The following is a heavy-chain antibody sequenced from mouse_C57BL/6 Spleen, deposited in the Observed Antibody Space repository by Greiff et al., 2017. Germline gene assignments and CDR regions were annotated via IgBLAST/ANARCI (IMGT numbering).Heavy chain of an antibody. V-gene: IGHV1-82*01. J-gene: IGHJ4*01. Sequence: QVQLQQSGPELVKPGASVKISCKASGYAFSSSWMNWVKQRPGKGLEWIGRIYPGDGDTNYNGKFKGKATLTADKSSSTAYMQLSSLTSEDSAVYLCASLSYYSNQGMAMDYWGQGTSVTVSS. CDR3: ASLSYYSNQGMAMDY. CDR2: IYPGDGDT. D-gene: IGHD2-5*01. CDR1: GYAFSSSW.